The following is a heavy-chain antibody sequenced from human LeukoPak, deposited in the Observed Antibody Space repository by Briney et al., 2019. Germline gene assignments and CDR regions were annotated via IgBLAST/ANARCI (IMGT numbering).Heavy chain of an antibody. CDR2: INPDGRST. CDR1: GFTFSSHW. J-gene: IGHJ4*02. V-gene: IGHV3-74*03. D-gene: IGHD3-10*01. CDR3: ATGGIDSRYYFDN. Sequence: GGSLRLSCAASGFTFSSHWMHWVRQAPGKGLVWVSRINPDGRSTTYADSVKGRFTISRDNAKNTLYLQMNSLRVDDTAVYYCATGGIDSRYYFDNWGQGTLVTVSS.